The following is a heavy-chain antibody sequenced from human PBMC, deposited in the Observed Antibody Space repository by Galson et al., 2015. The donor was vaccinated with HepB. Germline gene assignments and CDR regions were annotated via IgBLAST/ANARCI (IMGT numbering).Heavy chain of an antibody. J-gene: IGHJ4*02. CDR2: IYYSGST. CDR3: ARDSDSSGYPSL. D-gene: IGHD3-22*01. V-gene: IGHV4-59*12. CDR1: GGSISSYY. Sequence: ETLSLTCTVSGGSISSYYWSWIRQPPGKGLEWIGYIYYSGSTNYNPSLKSRVTISVDTSKNQFSLKLSSVTAADTAVYYCARDSDSSGYPSLWGQGTLVTVSS.